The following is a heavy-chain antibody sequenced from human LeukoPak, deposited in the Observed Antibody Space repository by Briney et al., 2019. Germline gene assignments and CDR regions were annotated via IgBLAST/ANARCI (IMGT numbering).Heavy chain of an antibody. D-gene: IGHD4-17*01. V-gene: IGHV1-8*03. CDR1: VYTFTIYD. CDR3: ASETTVMGGFDY. J-gene: IGHJ4*02. Sequence: GASVTVSFTASVYTFTIYDINWVRQAPGQGLEWMGWMNTNSGNTGYAQKFQGRVTITRNTSISTAYMELSSLRSEDTAVYYCASETTVMGGFDYWGQGTLVTVSS. CDR2: MNTNSGNT.